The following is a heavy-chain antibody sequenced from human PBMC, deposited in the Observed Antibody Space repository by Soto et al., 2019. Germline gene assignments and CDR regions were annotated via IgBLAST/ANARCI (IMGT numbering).Heavy chain of an antibody. V-gene: IGHV3-9*01. CDR1: GFTFDDYA. CDR2: ISWNSDGSST. Sequence: GGSLRLSCAASGFTFDDYAMHWVRQAPGKGLELVSGISWNSDGSSTSYADSVKGRFTISRDNSKSTLYLQMNSLRAEDTALYYCAKGRSYYYYYGVDVWGQGTTVTVSS. J-gene: IGHJ6*02. CDR3: AKGRSYYYYYGVDV.